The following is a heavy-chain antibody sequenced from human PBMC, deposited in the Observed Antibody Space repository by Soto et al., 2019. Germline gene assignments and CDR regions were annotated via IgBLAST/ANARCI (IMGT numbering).Heavy chain of an antibody. D-gene: IGHD1-26*01. CDR2: ISYDGSNK. J-gene: IGHJ4*02. CDR1: GFTFSSYA. V-gene: IGHV3-30-3*01. Sequence: GWSLRLSCAASGFTFSSYAMHWVRQAPGKGLEWVAVISYDGSNKYYADSVKGRFTISRDNSKNTLYLQMNSLRAEDTAVYYCARLVGATDYWGPGTLVTVSS. CDR3: ARLVGATDY.